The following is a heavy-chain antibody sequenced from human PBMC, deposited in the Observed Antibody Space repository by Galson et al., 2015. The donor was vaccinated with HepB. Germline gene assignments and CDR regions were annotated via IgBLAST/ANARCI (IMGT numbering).Heavy chain of an antibody. CDR1: GFTSSSYW. D-gene: IGHD3-16*01. Sequence: SLRLSCAASGFTSSSYWMHWVRQAPGKGLEWLSRINSDSSSTSSADSVKGRFSISRDNAKNTLFLQMNTLRVEDTAVYYCARGDLRPIDYWGQGTLVTVSS. CDR2: INSDSSST. CDR3: ARGDLRPIDY. J-gene: IGHJ4*02. V-gene: IGHV3-74*01.